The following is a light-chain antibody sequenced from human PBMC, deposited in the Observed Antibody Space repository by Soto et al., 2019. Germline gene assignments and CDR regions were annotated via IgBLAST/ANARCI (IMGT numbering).Light chain of an antibody. J-gene: IGKJ2*01. CDR1: QSISSW. CDR3: QQYNSYRYT. Sequence: DIQMTQSPSTLSASVGDRVTITCRASQSISSWLAWYQQKPGKAPKLLIYDASSLESGVPSRFSGSGSGTEFTLTISSLQPDDCATYYCQQYNSYRYTFGQGTKLEIK. V-gene: IGKV1-5*01. CDR2: DAS.